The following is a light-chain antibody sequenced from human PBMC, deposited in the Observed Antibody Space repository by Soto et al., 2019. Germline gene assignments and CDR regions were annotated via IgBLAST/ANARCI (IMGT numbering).Light chain of an antibody. CDR3: QQYGGSPRT. CDR2: GAS. Sequence: EIVLTQSPGTLSLSPGEGATLSCRASQSISSNFLAWYQQKRGQAPRLLIHGASNRATGIPDRFGGSGSGTDFNLTITRLEPEDFAVYYCQQYGGSPRTFGQGSNVEVK. V-gene: IGKV3-20*01. J-gene: IGKJ1*01. CDR1: QSISSNF.